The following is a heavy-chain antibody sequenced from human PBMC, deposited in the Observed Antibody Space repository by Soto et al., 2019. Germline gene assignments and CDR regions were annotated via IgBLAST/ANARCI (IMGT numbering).Heavy chain of an antibody. Sequence: EVQLLESGGGLVQPGGSLRLSCAASGFTFSSYAMSWVRQAPGKGLEWVSAISGSGGITYYADSVKGRFTISRDNSKNTLYLQMNSLRAEDTAVYYCAKAGGYSGYDQGGGDYWGQGTLVTVSS. D-gene: IGHD5-12*01. V-gene: IGHV3-23*01. CDR2: ISGSGGIT. CDR1: GFTFSSYA. J-gene: IGHJ4*02. CDR3: AKAGGYSGYDQGGGDY.